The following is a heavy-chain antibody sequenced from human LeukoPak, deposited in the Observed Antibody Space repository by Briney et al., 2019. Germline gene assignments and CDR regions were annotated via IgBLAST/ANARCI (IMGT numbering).Heavy chain of an antibody. V-gene: IGHV1-2*02. CDR2: INPNSGGT. CDR3: ARAGGSMVRGINNFYYYYYMDV. Sequence: ASVKVSCKASGYTFTGYYMHWVRQAPGQGLEWMGWINPNSGGTNFAQKFQDRVTMTRDTSISTAYMELSRLRSDDTAVYYCARAGGSMVRGINNFYYYYYMDVWGKGTTVTVSS. J-gene: IGHJ6*03. D-gene: IGHD3-10*01. CDR1: GYTFTGYY.